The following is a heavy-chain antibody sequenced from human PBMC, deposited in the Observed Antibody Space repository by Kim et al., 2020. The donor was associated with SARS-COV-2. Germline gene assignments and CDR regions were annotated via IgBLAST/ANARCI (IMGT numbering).Heavy chain of an antibody. CDR2: IRSKTDGGTA. V-gene: IGHV3-15*01. D-gene: IGHD3-16*01. CDR1: GFTFNNAW. Sequence: GGSLRLSCAASGFTFNNAWPTWVRQAPGKGLEWVGRIRSKTDGGTADYAAPVKGRFIISRDDSKNTVFLQMNSLKAEDTAIYFCTIGGERNYWGQGTLVTVSS. CDR3: TIGGERNY. J-gene: IGHJ4*02.